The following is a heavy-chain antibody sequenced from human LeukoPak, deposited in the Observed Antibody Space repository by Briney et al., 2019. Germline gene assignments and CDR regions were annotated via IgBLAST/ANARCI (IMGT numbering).Heavy chain of an antibody. CDR2: IYPGDSHT. Sequence: GESLKISCKGSGYSFTNYWIVWVRQMPGKGLEWMGIIYPGDSHTIYSPSFQGQVTISADKSISTDYLQWSSLKDSDTAMYYCARVLRYFDWLFYFDYWGQGTLVTVSS. V-gene: IGHV5-51*01. CDR3: ARVLRYFDWLFYFDY. D-gene: IGHD3-9*01. J-gene: IGHJ4*02. CDR1: GYSFTNYW.